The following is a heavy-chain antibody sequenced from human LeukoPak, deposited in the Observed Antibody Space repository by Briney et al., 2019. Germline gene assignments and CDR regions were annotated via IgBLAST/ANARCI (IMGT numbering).Heavy chain of an antibody. Sequence: GSSVKVSCKASGGTFSSYAISWVRQAPGQGLEWMGRIIPIFGTANYAQKFQGRVTITTDESTSTAYMELSSLRSEDTAVYYCAVRARVDQKYMVATTLFDYWGQGTLVTVSS. V-gene: IGHV1-69*05. CDR2: IIPIFGTA. CDR1: GGTFSSYA. CDR3: AVRARVDQKYMVATTLFDY. D-gene: IGHD5-12*01. J-gene: IGHJ4*02.